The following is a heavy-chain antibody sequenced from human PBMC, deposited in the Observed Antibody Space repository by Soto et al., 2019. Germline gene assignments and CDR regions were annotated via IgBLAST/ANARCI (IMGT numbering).Heavy chain of an antibody. D-gene: IGHD3-3*01. Sequence: QVQLVESGGGVVQPGRSLRLSCAASGFTFSSYAMHWVRQAPGKGLEWVAVISYDGSNKYYADSVKGRFTISRDNSKNTLYLQINSLRAEDMAVYYWARDASPECDPHWYFDLWGRGTLVTVSS. CDR3: ARDASPECDPHWYFDL. V-gene: IGHV3-30-3*01. J-gene: IGHJ2*01. CDR2: ISYDGSNK. CDR1: GFTFSSYA.